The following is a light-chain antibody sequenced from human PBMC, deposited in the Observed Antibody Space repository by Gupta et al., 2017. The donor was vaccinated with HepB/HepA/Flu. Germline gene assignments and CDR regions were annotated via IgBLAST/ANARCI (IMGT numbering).Light chain of an antibody. J-gene: IGKJ1*01. CDR1: QSLLYSNGYTY. V-gene: IGKV2-28*01. CDR2: LVS. Sequence: DIVMTQSPLSLPVTPGEPASISCRSSQSLLYSNGYTYLDWYLQKPGQSPQLLIYLVSNRASGVPDRFSGSGSGTDFTLKISRVEAEDVGVYYCRQALQTPRTFGQGTKVEIK. CDR3: RQALQTPRT.